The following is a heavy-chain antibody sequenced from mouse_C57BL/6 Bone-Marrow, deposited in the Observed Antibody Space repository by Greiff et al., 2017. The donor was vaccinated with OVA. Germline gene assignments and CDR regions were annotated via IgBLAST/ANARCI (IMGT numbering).Heavy chain of an antibody. V-gene: IGHV5-9-1*02. Sequence: EVQRVESGEGLVKPGGSLKLSCAASGFTFSSYAMSWVRQTPEKRLEWVAYISSGGDYIYYADTVKGRFTISRDNARNTLYLQMSSLKSEDTAMYYCTRDLTGDYFDYWGQGTTLTVSS. D-gene: IGHD4-1*01. CDR1: GFTFSSYA. J-gene: IGHJ2*01. CDR2: ISSGGDYI. CDR3: TRDLTGDYFDY.